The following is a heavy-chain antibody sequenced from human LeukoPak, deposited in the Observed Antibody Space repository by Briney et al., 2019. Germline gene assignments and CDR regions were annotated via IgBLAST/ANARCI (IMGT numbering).Heavy chain of an antibody. CDR3: AKETYYDSSGAPLFDY. Sequence: GGSLRLSCGASGFTFSTYAMSWVRQGPLKGLEWVSAIGGSGGSTDYADSVKGRFIISRDNSKNTLYLQMNSLRAEDTAVYYCAKETYYDSSGAPLFDYWGQGTLVTVSS. CDR1: GFTFSTYA. J-gene: IGHJ4*02. D-gene: IGHD3-22*01. CDR2: IGGSGGST. V-gene: IGHV3-23*01.